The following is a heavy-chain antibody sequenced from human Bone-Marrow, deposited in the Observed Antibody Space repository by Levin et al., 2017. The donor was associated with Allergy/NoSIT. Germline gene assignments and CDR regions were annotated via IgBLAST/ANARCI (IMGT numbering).Heavy chain of an antibody. Sequence: PSETLSLTCGVYGASLSGYYWGWIRQAPGKGLEWIGEINQGGRSKKNPSLESRLTLSAATSNNQLSLKLQDVNAADTAVYWCARGPSYYSNTHNYFDPWGQGILVTVSS. CDR3: ARGPSYYSNTHNYFDP. CDR2: INQGGRS. CDR1: GASLSGYY. D-gene: IGHD3-10*01. V-gene: IGHV4-34*01. J-gene: IGHJ5*02.